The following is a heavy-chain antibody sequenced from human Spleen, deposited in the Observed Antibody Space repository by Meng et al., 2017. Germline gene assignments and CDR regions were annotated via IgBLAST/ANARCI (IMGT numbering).Heavy chain of an antibody. CDR1: GYTLTSYD. J-gene: IGHJ6*02. CDR3: ARAADEFFDWLIRQLYYYGMDV. CDR2: MNPNSGNT. D-gene: IGHD3-9*01. V-gene: IGHV1-8*01. Sequence: ASVKVFCKASGYTLTSYDTNWSRQTTGQGLEWMGWMNPNSGNTGYAQKFQGRDTMNRNTHRSTAYMEQSSLRPVDTAMSYGARAADEFFDWLIRQLYYYGMDVWGQGTTVTVSS.